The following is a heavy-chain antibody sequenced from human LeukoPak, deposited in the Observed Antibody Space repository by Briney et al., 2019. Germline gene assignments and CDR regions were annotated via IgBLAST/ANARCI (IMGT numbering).Heavy chain of an antibody. V-gene: IGHV4-34*01. CDR2: INHSGST. CDR1: GGSFSGYY. D-gene: IGHD3-3*01. CDR3: ARQNDFRLDY. Sequence: KPSETLSLTCAVYGGSFSGYYWSWIRQPPGKGLEWIGEINHSGSTNYNPSLKSRVTISVDTSIGTAYLQWSSLKASDTAIYYCARQNDFRLDYWGQGTLVTVSS. J-gene: IGHJ4*02.